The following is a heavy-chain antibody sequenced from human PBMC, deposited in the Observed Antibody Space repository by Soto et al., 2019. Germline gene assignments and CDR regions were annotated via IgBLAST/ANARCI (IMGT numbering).Heavy chain of an antibody. D-gene: IGHD2-15*01. J-gene: IGHJ3*02. CDR2: IYNEFT. CDR1: GFTVTEIS. V-gene: IGHV3-66*01. Sequence: EVQLVESGGGLVQPGGSLRLSCVASGFTVTEISMNWVRQVPGKGLEWVSVIYNEFTDYADSVRGRFSISTDSSKNALYLQMNSLRAEDSAVYYWVREPRYCSGGSCSIMGAAFDIWGKGTMVTVSS. CDR3: VREPRYCSGGSCSIMGAAFDI.